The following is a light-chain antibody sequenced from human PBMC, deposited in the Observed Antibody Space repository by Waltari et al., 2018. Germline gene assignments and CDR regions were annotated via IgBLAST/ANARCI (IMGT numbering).Light chain of an antibody. CDR2: DVS. V-gene: IGLV2-14*01. CDR1: SRDVGGYKY. CDR3: SSYTSSSTPYV. Sequence: QSALPQPASVSGSPGQSITSACTGTSRDVGGYKYGSWYQQHPGKAPKLMIYDVSNRPSGVSNRFSGSKSGNTASLTISGLQAEDEADYYCSSYTSSSTPYVFGTGTKVTVL. J-gene: IGLJ1*01.